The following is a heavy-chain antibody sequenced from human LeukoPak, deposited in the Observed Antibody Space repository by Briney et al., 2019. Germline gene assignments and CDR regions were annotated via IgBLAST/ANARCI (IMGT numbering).Heavy chain of an antibody. V-gene: IGHV3-33*01. CDR1: GFTFSSYG. CDR3: ARAAYDNSGYLTL. CDR2: IWYDGTDK. Sequence: PGRSLRLSCVASGFTFSSYGMRWVRQAPGKGLEWVAVIWYDGTDKYYADSVKGRFTISRDSSKNTLYLQMNSLRAEDTAIYYCARAAYDNSGYLTLWGQGTLVTVSS. D-gene: IGHD3-22*01. J-gene: IGHJ4*02.